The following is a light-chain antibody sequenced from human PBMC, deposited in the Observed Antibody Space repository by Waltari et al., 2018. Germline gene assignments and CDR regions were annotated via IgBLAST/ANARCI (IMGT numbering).Light chain of an antibody. CDR2: DAS. Sequence: EIVLTQSPATLSLSPGERATPSCRASQSVRSYLAWYQQKPGQAPRLLIYDASNRATGVPARVSGSGSGTDFTLIISSLEPEDFAVYYCQQRSNWLTFGGGTKVEI. J-gene: IGKJ4*01. CDR1: QSVRSY. CDR3: QQRSNWLT. V-gene: IGKV3-11*01.